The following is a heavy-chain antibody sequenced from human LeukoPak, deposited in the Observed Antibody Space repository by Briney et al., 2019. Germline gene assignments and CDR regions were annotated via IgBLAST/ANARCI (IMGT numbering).Heavy chain of an antibody. Sequence: SETLSLTCSVSGGSISSYYWSWIRQPPGKGLEWIGYIYYSGSTYYNPSLKSRATISVDTSKNQFSLQLSSVTAADTAVYFCARVPPYNSGYGGFDYWGQGTLVTVSS. J-gene: IGHJ4*02. D-gene: IGHD5-18*01. V-gene: IGHV4-59*01. CDR1: GGSISSYY. CDR3: ARVPPYNSGYGGFDY. CDR2: IYYSGST.